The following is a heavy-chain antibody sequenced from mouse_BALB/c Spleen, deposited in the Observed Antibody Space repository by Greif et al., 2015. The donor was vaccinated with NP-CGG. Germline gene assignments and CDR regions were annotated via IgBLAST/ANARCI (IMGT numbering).Heavy chain of an antibody. CDR1: GDSITSGY. D-gene: IGHD4-1*01. Sequence: EVKLEESGPSLVKPSQTLSLTCSVTGDSITSGYWNWIRKFPGNKLEYMGYISYSGSTYYNPSLKSRISITRDTSKNQYYLQLNSVTTEDTATYYCARYMGRRWYFDVWGAGTTVTVSS. J-gene: IGHJ1*01. CDR3: ARYMGRRWYFDV. CDR2: ISYSGST. V-gene: IGHV3-8*02.